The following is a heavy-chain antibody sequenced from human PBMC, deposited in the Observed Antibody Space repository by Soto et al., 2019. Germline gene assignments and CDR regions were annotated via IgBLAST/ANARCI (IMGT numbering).Heavy chain of an antibody. V-gene: IGHV1-8*01. D-gene: IGHD2-2*01. J-gene: IGHJ5*02. CDR1: GYTFTSYD. Sequence: ASVKVSCKASGYTFTSYDINWVRQATGQGLEWIGWMNPNSGNTGYAQKFQGRVTMTRDTSINTAYMELTNLRSEDTAIYYCASDMSTTWGQGTLVTVSS. CDR2: MNPNSGNT. CDR3: ASDMSTT.